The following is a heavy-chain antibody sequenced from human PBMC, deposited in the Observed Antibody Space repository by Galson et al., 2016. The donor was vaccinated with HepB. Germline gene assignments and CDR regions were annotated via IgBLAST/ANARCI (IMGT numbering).Heavy chain of an antibody. CDR1: GFTFSDHY. Sequence: SLRLSCAASGFTFSDHYMDWVRQAPGKGLEWVGRTRNKANSYATEYAASVKGRFTISRDNAKKSLFLEMNSLRAEDTAVYYCASLRFKGFDLWGRGTLVTASS. J-gene: IGHJ2*01. V-gene: IGHV3-72*01. D-gene: IGHD3-3*01. CDR2: TRNKANSYAT. CDR3: ASLRFKGFDL.